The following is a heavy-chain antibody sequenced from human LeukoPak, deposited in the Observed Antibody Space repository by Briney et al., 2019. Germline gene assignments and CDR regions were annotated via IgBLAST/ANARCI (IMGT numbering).Heavy chain of an antibody. Sequence: SVKVSCKASGGTFSSYAISWVRQAPGQGLEWMGRIIPIFGTANYAQKFQGRVTITTDEYTSTAYMELSSLRSEDTAVYYCARLTVYCSSTSCYVDAFDIWGQGTMVTVSS. CDR2: IIPIFGTA. CDR3: ARLTVYCSSTSCYVDAFDI. D-gene: IGHD2-2*01. CDR1: GGTFSSYA. J-gene: IGHJ3*02. V-gene: IGHV1-69*05.